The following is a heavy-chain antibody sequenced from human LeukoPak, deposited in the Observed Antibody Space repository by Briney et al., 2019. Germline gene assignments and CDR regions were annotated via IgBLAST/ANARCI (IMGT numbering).Heavy chain of an antibody. J-gene: IGHJ3*02. Sequence: SETLSLTCAVYGGSFSGYYWSWIRQPPGKGLEWIGEINHSGSTNYNPSLKSRVTISVETSKNQFSLKLSSVTAADTAVYYCASPGVTDAFDIWGQGTMVTVSS. D-gene: IGHD2-21*02. CDR2: INHSGST. CDR3: ASPGVTDAFDI. V-gene: IGHV4-34*01. CDR1: GGSFSGYY.